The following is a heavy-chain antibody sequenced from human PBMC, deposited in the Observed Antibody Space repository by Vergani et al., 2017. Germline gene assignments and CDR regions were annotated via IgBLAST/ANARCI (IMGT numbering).Heavy chain of an antibody. Sequence: QVQLQESGPGLVKPSETLSLTCTVSGGSISSYYWSWIRQPPGKGPEWIGYIYYSGSTNYNPSLKSRVTISVDTSKNQFSLKLSSVTAADTAVYYCARGDIVVVPATDAYYYYGMDVWGQGTTVTVSS. CDR2: IYYSGST. D-gene: IGHD2-2*01. CDR1: GGSISSYY. J-gene: IGHJ6*02. V-gene: IGHV4-59*01. CDR3: ARGDIVVVPATDAYYYYGMDV.